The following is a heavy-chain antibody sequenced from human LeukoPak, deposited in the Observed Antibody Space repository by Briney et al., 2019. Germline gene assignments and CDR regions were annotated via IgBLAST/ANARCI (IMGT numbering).Heavy chain of an antibody. CDR3: ARGLTVGGYFDY. J-gene: IGHJ4*02. CDR1: GFTFGSYS. Sequence: GGSLRLSCAASGFTFGSYSMNWVRQAPGKGLEWVSYIISSSSTIYYADSVKGRFTISRDNAKNSLYLQMNSLRAEDTAVYYCARGLTVGGYFDYWGQGTLVTVSS. CDR2: IISSSSTI. V-gene: IGHV3-48*01. D-gene: IGHD3-16*01.